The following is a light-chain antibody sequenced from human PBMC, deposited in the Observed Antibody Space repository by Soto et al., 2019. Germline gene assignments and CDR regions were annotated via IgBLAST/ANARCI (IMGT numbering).Light chain of an antibody. Sequence: EIVLTQSPAALSVSPGERVTLSCRASQGIGSTLAWYQQKPGQTPRLLIYDSSTRAIGIPTRFTGSRSGTEFTLTITSLQSEDFAVYYCQEYNNWRPITFGGGTKVDIK. CDR3: QEYNNWRPIT. CDR1: QGIGST. CDR2: DSS. J-gene: IGKJ4*01. V-gene: IGKV3-15*01.